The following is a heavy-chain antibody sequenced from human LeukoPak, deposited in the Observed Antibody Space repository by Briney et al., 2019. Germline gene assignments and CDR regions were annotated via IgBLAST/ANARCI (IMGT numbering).Heavy chain of an antibody. J-gene: IGHJ4*02. Sequence: PGGSLRLSCAASGFTVSSNYMSWVRQAPGKGLEWVSVIYSGGSTYYADSVKGRFTISRDNSKNTLFLQMSSLRAEDTAVYYCAREGLLLSPPHYYFDYWGQGTLVTVSS. CDR3: AREGLLLSPPHYYFDY. CDR2: IYSGGST. CDR1: GFTVSSNY. D-gene: IGHD3-16*02. V-gene: IGHV3-53*01.